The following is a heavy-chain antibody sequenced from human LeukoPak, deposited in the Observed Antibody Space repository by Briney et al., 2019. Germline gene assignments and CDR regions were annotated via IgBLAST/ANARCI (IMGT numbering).Heavy chain of an antibody. CDR3: ARGTYYSYYYYYMDV. CDR1: GGSISSYY. D-gene: IGHD3-10*01. V-gene: IGHV4-59*01. J-gene: IGHJ6*03. Sequence: PSETLSLTCTVSGGSISSYYWSWIRQPPGKGLEWIGYIYYSGSTNYNPSLKSRVTISVDTSKNQSSLKLSSVTAADTAVYYCARGTYYSYYYYYMDVWGKGTTVTVSS. CDR2: IYYSGST.